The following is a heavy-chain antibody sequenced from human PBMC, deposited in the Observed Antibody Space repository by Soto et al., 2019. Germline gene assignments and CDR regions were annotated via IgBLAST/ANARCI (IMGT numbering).Heavy chain of an antibody. CDR1: GGPISSGNYY. Sequence: SETLSLTCTVSGGPISSGNYYWSWIRQPPGEGLEWIGFISYSGTTHYSASLRSRVTISLDTSKNQFSLKLSSVTAADTAVYSCARSVLPWGQGTLVTVSS. J-gene: IGHJ5*02. V-gene: IGHV4-31*02. CDR3: ARSVLP. CDR2: ISYSGTT.